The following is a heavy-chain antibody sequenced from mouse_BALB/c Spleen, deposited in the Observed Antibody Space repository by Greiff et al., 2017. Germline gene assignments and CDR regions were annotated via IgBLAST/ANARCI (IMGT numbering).Heavy chain of an antibody. Sequence: EVKLQESGPGLVKPSQSLSLTCSVTGYSITSGYYWNWIRQFPGNKLEWMGYISYDGSNNYNPSLKNRISITRDTSKNQFFLKLNSVTAEDTATYYCARGVYWGQGTLVTVSA. CDR1: GYSITSGYY. J-gene: IGHJ3*01. CDR2: ISYDGSN. V-gene: IGHV3-6*02. CDR3: ARGVY.